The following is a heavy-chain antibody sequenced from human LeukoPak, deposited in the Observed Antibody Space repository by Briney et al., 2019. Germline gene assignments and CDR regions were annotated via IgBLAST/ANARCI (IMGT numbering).Heavy chain of an antibody. CDR2: TYYRSKWYN. J-gene: IGHJ6*02. CDR3: ARIAPGIAVAGTRYYGMDV. CDR1: GDSVSSNSAA. V-gene: IGHV6-1*01. Sequence: SQTLSLTCAISGDSVSSNSAAWNWIRQSPSRGLEWLGRTYYRSKWYNDYAVSVKSRITINPDTSKNQFSLQLNSVTPEDTAVYYCARIAPGIAVAGTRYYGMDVWGQGTTVTVSS. D-gene: IGHD6-19*01.